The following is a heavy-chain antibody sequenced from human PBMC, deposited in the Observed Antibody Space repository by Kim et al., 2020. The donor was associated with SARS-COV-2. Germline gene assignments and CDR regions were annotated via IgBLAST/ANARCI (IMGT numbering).Heavy chain of an antibody. CDR3: AKDISPRDARYYYYGMDV. V-gene: IGHV3-9*01. D-gene: IGHD2-8*01. Sequence: KGRFTISRDNAKTSLYLQMNSLRAEDTALYYCAKDISPRDARYYYYGMDVWGQGTTVTVSS. J-gene: IGHJ6*02.